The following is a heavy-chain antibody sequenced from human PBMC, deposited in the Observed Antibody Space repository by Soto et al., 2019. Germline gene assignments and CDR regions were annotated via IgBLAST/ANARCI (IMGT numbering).Heavy chain of an antibody. D-gene: IGHD5-12*01. J-gene: IGHJ4*02. CDR3: ARHSGYDYVFDY. CDR1: GYTFTGYY. CDR2: INPNNGDT. V-gene: IGHV1-2*02. Sequence: ASVKVPCKASGYTFTGYYIHWVRQAPGQGLEWMGWINPNNGDTNYAQKFQGRVSMTRDTSTSTAYMELSSLRFDDTAVYYCARHSGYDYVFDYWGQGTLVTVSS.